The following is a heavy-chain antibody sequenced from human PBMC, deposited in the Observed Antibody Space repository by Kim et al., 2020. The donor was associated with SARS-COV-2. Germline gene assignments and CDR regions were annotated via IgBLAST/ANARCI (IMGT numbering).Heavy chain of an antibody. CDR3: ARKDYGLDV. J-gene: IGHJ6*02. CDR2: GNS. V-gene: IGHV4-31*02. Sequence: GNSYHAPSLKSRVTMSVDTSKNQFSLKLTSVTAADTAVYYCARKDYGLDVWGQGTTVTVSS.